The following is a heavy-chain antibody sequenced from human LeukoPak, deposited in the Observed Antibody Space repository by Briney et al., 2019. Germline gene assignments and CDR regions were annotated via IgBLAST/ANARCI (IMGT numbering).Heavy chain of an antibody. CDR3: ASHVDTATDDY. CDR1: GFTFDDYG. Sequence: GGSLRLSCAASGFTFDDYGLSWVRQAPGKGLEWVSSISSSSSYIYYADSVKGRFTISRDNAKNSLYLQMNSLRAEDTAVYYCASHVDTATDDYWGQGTLVTVSS. V-gene: IGHV3-21*01. D-gene: IGHD5-18*01. J-gene: IGHJ4*02. CDR2: ISSSSSYI.